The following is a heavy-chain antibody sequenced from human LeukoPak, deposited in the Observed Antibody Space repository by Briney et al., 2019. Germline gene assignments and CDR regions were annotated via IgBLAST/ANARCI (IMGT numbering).Heavy chain of an antibody. CDR2: ISYDGSKQ. Sequence: GGSLKLSCAASGFAFSSFGVYWVRQAPGKGLEWVALISYDGSKQYYADSVKDRFTISRDKSKNTLHLQMSSLRAEDTAVYYCAKSYYDSGSFYTPFDHWGQGTLVTVSS. CDR1: GFAFSSFG. V-gene: IGHV3-30*18. CDR3: AKSYYDSGSFYTPFDH. J-gene: IGHJ4*02. D-gene: IGHD3-10*01.